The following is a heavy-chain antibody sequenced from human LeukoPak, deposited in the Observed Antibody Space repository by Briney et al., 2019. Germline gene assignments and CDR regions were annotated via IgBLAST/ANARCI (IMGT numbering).Heavy chain of an antibody. D-gene: IGHD5-12*01. V-gene: IGHV3-43*01. CDR2: ISWDGDST. J-gene: IGHJ6*03. CDR3: AKDSGGGYSGYDYHYYYYMDV. CDR1: GFTFDDYT. Sequence: GGSLRLSCATSGFTFDDYTMHWVRQTPGKGLEWVSLISWDGDSTYYADSVKGRFTISRDNSKNSLYLQMNSLRTEDTALYYCAKDSGGGYSGYDYHYYYYMDVWGKGTTVTVSS.